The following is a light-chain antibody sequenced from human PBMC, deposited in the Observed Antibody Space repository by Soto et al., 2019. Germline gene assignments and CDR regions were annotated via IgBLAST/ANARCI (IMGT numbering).Light chain of an antibody. V-gene: IGKV3-11*01. CDR1: QSVSRY. J-gene: IGKJ1*01. CDR3: LQHNSYPWT. CDR2: DAS. Sequence: EIVFTQSPANLSLSPGERATLSCRASQSVSRYLAWYQQKPGQAPRLLIYDASNRATGIPARFSGSGSGTEFTLTISSLQPEDFAVYYCLQHNSYPWTFGQGTKVEIK.